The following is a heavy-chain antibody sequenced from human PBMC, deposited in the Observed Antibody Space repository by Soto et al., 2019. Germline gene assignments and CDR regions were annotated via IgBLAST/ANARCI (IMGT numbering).Heavy chain of an antibody. CDR3: ARDLLYIAVAGTSALDYYGMDV. D-gene: IGHD6-19*01. CDR2: INPNSGGT. V-gene: IGHV1-2*04. Sequence: ASVKVSCKASGYTFTGYYMHWVRQAPGQGLEWMGWINPNSGGTNYAQKFQGWVTMTRDTSISTAYMELSRLRSDDTAVYYCARDLLYIAVAGTSALDYYGMDVRGQGTTVTVSS. J-gene: IGHJ6*02. CDR1: GYTFTGYY.